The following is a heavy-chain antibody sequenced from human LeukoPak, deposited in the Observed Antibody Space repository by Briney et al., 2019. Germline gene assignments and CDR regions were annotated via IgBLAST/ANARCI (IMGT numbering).Heavy chain of an antibody. CDR2: IRYDGSEK. CDR3: ATSVTGYSSPFYY. Sequence: PGGSLSLSCAASGFNFNSYDMQWVRQSPGKGLEWVTFIRYDGSEKYYVDSVEGRFTISRDNSKNTLYLQMNSLRAEDTAVYYCATSVTGYSSPFYYWGQGTLVTVSP. D-gene: IGHD6-13*01. CDR1: GFNFNSYD. V-gene: IGHV3-30*02. J-gene: IGHJ4*02.